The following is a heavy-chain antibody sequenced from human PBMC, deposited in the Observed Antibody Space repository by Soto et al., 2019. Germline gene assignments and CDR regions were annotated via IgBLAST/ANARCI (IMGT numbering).Heavy chain of an antibody. Sequence: QVQLVQSGAELKKPGASVKVSCKAPGYTFTNYGISWVRQAPGQGLEWMGWINTYHGNRKYAQKLQGRVTMTKDTSTSTAYMELTSLKSDDTAVYYCARSPGYSATWGYYYYGMKIWGQGTTVIVSS. D-gene: IGHD6-13*01. CDR2: INTYHGNR. J-gene: IGHJ6*02. CDR1: GYTFTNYG. V-gene: IGHV1-18*01. CDR3: ARSPGYSATWGYYYYGMKI.